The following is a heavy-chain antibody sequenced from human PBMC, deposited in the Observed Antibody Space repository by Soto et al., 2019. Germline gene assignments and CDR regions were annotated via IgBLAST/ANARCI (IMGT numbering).Heavy chain of an antibody. CDR2: ISWNGAAT. V-gene: IGHV3-9*01. J-gene: IGHJ4*02. CDR3: ANLPLYGSGFDC. D-gene: IGHD3-10*01. CDR1: GFTFDDYA. Sequence: EAQLVESGGGLVQPGRSLRLSCVASGFTFDDYAIHWVRQAPGKGLEWVSGISWNGAATGYADSVKGRFTISRDNAKNSLYLQMSRLRTGDTAIYYCANLPLYGSGFDCWGQGTLVTVSS.